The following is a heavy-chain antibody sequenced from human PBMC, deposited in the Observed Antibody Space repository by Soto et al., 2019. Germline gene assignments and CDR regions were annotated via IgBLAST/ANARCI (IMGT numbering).Heavy chain of an antibody. CDR3: ARGYDTALAPIF. J-gene: IGHJ4*02. CDR2: INHLTTT. D-gene: IGHD5-18*01. CDR1: GGSFGSYH. Sequence: KTXETLSVPYAVYGGSFGSYHWSWIRQTPGKGLDWIGEINHLTTTNYNPSLKSRVIISLDTPKNQFSLKLSSVTAADTAVYYCARGYDTALAPIFWGQGILVTVPS. V-gene: IGHV4-34*01.